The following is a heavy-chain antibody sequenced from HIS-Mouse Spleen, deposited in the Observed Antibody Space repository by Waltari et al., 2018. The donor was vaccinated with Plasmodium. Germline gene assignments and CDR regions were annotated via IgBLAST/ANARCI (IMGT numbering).Heavy chain of an antibody. Sequence: QLQLQESGPGLVKPSETLSLTCTVSGASISSSSYYWGWIRQPPGKGLEWFGSIYYSGSTYYNPSLKSRVTISVDTSKNQFSLKLSSVTAADTAVYYCARERCSGGSCKDYWGQGTLVTVSS. D-gene: IGHD2-15*01. CDR3: ARERCSGGSCKDY. CDR2: IYYSGST. V-gene: IGHV4-39*07. J-gene: IGHJ4*02. CDR1: GASISSSSYY.